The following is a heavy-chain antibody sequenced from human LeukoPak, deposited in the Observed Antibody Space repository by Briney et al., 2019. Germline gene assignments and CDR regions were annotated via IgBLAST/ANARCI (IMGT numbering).Heavy chain of an antibody. D-gene: IGHD3-16*01. CDR1: GGSFSGYY. CDR2: INYSGGT. V-gene: IGHV4-34*01. Sequence: TSETLSLTCAVYGGSFSGYYWSWIRQSPGEGLEWIGEINYSGGTNYNPSLKSRVTISVDTSKNQFSLNLSSVTTADTAVYYCARLGVNDDAFDIWGQGTMVTVSS. J-gene: IGHJ3*02. CDR3: ARLGVNDDAFDI.